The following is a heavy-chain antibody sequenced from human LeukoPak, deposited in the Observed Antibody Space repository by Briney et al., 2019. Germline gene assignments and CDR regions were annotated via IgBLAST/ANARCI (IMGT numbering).Heavy chain of an antibody. Sequence: GGSLRLSCAASGFTVSSNYMSWVRHTPGKGLEWVSLIYSGGSTYYADSVKGRFTISRDNSKNTLYLQMNSLRAEDTALYYCARSPRFSGYEDYYFYYYMDVWGKGTTVTVSS. V-gene: IGHV3-66*01. CDR2: IYSGGST. J-gene: IGHJ6*03. CDR3: ARSPRFSGYEDYYFYYYMDV. CDR1: GFTVSSNY. D-gene: IGHD5-12*01.